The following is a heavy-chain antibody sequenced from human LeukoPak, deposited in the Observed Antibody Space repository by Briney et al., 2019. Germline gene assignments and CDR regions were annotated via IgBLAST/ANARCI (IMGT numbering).Heavy chain of an antibody. CDR3: ARVSIDSSGWGFDY. Sequence: SETLSLTCTVSGGSISSGDYSWSWIRQPPGKGLEWIGYIYYSGSTYYNPSLKSRVTISVDTSKNQFSLKLSSVTAADTAVYYCARVSIDSSGWGFDYWGQGTLVTVSS. CDR1: GGSISSGDYS. CDR2: IYYSGST. D-gene: IGHD6-19*01. J-gene: IGHJ4*02. V-gene: IGHV4-30-4*01.